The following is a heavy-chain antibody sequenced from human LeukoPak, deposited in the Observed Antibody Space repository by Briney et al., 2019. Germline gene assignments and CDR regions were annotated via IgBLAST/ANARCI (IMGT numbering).Heavy chain of an antibody. D-gene: IGHD6-13*01. CDR3: ARDQLGFDY. V-gene: IGHV3-30*04. CDR2: ISYDGTNQ. Sequence: PGGSLRLSCAASGFTFENYAMHWVRQAPGKGLEWVAVISYDGTNQYYADSVKGRFTISRDNSKNTLYLQINSLRAEDTAVYYCARDQLGFDYWGQGALVTVSS. CDR1: GFTFENYA. J-gene: IGHJ4*02.